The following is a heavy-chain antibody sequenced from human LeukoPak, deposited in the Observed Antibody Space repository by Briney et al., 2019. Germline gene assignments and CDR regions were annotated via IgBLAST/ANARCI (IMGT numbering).Heavy chain of an antibody. J-gene: IGHJ4*02. CDR3: AKAGVDDSSGYYFDY. Sequence: GGSLRLSCAASGFTFSSYDMHWLRQAPGKGLEWGTVISYDGSNKYYTDSVRGRFTISRDNSKNTLYLQMNSLRAEDTAVYYCAKAGVDDSSGYYFDYWGQGTLVTVSS. CDR2: ISYDGSNK. D-gene: IGHD3-22*01. V-gene: IGHV3-30*18. CDR1: GFTFSSYD.